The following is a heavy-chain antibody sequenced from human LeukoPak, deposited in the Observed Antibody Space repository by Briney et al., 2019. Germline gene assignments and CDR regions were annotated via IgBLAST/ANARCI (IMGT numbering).Heavy chain of an antibody. J-gene: IGHJ4*02. CDR3: PKDPSEYFHY. V-gene: IGHV3-23*01. CDR1: GYTFSSYA. Sequence: GGSLRLSCAASGYTFSSYAMSWVRQAPGKGLEWVSAISGSGGSTYYADSVKGRFTISRDNSKNTPYLQMNSLRAEDTAVYYCPKDPSEYFHYRHQGTLVTVSS. CDR2: ISGSGGST.